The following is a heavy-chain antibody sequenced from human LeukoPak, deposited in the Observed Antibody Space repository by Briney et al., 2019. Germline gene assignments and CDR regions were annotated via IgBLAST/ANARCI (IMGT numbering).Heavy chain of an antibody. CDR3: ARAEPIPDAFDI. CDR1: GVSISSYY. V-gene: IGHV4-59*01. J-gene: IGHJ3*02. Sequence: SETLSLTCTVSGVSISSYYWSWIRQPPGKGLEWIGYLYYSGSTNYNPSLKSRVTISIDMSKNQLSLKLSSVTAADTAVYYCARAEPIPDAFDIWGQGTMVTVSS. D-gene: IGHD2-21*01. CDR2: LYYSGST.